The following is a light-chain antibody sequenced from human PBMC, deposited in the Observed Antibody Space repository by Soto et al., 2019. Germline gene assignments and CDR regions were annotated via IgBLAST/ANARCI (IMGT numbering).Light chain of an antibody. J-gene: IGKJ4*01. CDR2: DTS. V-gene: IGKV3D-20*01. Sequence: DIVLPQSPATLSFSPLETPPLYXPARQRVSGGFLAWYQQKPGLAPRLILYDTSFRATGIPDRFSGSGSGTDFTLTISRLEPEDFAVYHCQQYGDSPLTFGGGTKVDIK. CDR3: QQYGDSPLT. CDR1: QRVSGGF.